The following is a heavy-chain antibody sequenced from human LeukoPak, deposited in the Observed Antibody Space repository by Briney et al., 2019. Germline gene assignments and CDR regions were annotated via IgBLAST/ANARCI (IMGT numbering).Heavy chain of an antibody. V-gene: IGHV3-7*01. D-gene: IGHD2-15*01. CDR1: GFTFSSYW. J-gene: IGHJ4*02. Sequence: GGSLRLSCAASGFTFSSYWMTWVRQAPGNGLEWVADIKQDGSEKIYVDSVKGRFTISRDNAKNSLYLQMNSLRAEDTAVYYCAKSGGSYSDYWGQGTLVTVSS. CDR3: AKSGGSYSDY. CDR2: IKQDGSEK.